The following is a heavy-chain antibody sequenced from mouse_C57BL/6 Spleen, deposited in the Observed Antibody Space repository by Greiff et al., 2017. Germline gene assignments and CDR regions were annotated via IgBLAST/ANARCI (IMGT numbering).Heavy chain of an antibody. Sequence: EVQLQQSGPELVKPGASVQLSCQASGYTFTDYNMHCVKQDHGKSLEWIGYINPNNGGTSYNQKFKGKATLTVNKSSSTDYLEFRSLTAEVSAVYDCARVPDWDGFDYWGHGTTLTVSS. CDR1: GYTFTDYN. J-gene: IGHJ2*01. CDR3: ARVPDWDGFDY. D-gene: IGHD4-1*01. CDR2: INPNNGGT. V-gene: IGHV1-22*01.